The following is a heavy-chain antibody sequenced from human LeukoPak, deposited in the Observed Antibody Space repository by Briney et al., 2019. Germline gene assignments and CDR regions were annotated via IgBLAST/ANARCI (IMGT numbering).Heavy chain of an antibody. CDR3: ARQCTGSVSGSTAGY. J-gene: IGHJ4*02. V-gene: IGHV5-51*01. CDR2: IYPGDSDT. D-gene: IGHD2-8*02. Sequence: GESLKISCKGSGYSFTSYWIGWVRQMPGKGLEWMGIIYPGDSDTRYSPSFQGQVTISADKSISTAYLQWSSLKASDTAMYYCARQCTGSVSGSTAGYWGQGTLVTVSS. CDR1: GYSFTSYW.